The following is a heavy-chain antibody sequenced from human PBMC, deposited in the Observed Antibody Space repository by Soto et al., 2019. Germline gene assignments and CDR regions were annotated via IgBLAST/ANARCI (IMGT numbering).Heavy chain of an antibody. D-gene: IGHD3-3*01. J-gene: IGHJ6*02. CDR1: GYTFTSYG. V-gene: IGHV1-18*01. Sequence: GASVGLCKASGYTFTSYGISWVRQAPGQGLEWMGWISAYNGNTNYAQKLQGRVTMTTDTSTSTAYMELRSLRSDDTAVYYCARDGVTIFGVVNRPYYYYGMDVWGQGTTVTVSS. CDR2: ISAYNGNT. CDR3: ARDGVTIFGVVNRPYYYYGMDV.